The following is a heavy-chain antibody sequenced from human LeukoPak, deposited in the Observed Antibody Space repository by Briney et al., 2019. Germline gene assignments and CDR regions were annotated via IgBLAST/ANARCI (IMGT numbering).Heavy chain of an antibody. V-gene: IGHV4-39*01. D-gene: IGHD5-18*01. CDR3: VRVGYAYGPVGNWFDP. CDR1: GGSISSSDYY. CDR2: IYYSGGS. J-gene: IGHJ5*02. Sequence: SETLSLTCTVSGGSISSSDYYWGWVRQPPGKGLEWIGSIYYSGGSYSSPSLESRVTISSDTSKNQFSVKLTSVTAAVTAVYYCVRVGYAYGPVGNWFDPWGQGVLVTVSS.